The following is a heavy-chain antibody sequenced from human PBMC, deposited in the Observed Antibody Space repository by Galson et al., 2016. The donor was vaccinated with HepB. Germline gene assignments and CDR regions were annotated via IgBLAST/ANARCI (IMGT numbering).Heavy chain of an antibody. J-gene: IGHJ4*02. D-gene: IGHD3-16*02. CDR3: ASLGKGLYDWGSDRSSDY. CDR1: GASFRNLY. Sequence: SETLSLTCGVSGASFRNLYWSWIRQSPGKGLEWIGEINHRGDTNYNPSLKSRVTISVDTSERQFSLRLQSVTAADTAVYYCASLGKGLYDWGSDRSSDYWGQGTLVTVSS. V-gene: IGHV4-34*01. CDR2: INHRGDT.